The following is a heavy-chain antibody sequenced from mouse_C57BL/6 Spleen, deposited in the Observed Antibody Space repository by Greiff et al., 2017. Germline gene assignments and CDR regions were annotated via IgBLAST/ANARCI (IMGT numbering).Heavy chain of an antibody. CDR1: GYTFTSYW. Sequence: QVQLQQPGAELVMPGASVKLSCKASGYTFTSYWMHWVKQRPGQGLEWIGEIDPSDSYTNYNQKFKGRSTLTVDKASITSYMQVSSLTSEDSAVYYCARRENYYYFDYWGQGTTLTVSS. J-gene: IGHJ2*01. CDR2: IDPSDSYT. CDR3: ARRENYYYFDY. V-gene: IGHV1-69*01. D-gene: IGHD1-1*01.